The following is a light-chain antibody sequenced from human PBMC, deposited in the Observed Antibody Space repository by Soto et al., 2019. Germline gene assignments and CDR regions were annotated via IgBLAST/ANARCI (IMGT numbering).Light chain of an antibody. CDR3: QQLNSYPPSIT. V-gene: IGKV1-9*01. J-gene: IGKJ5*01. Sequence: DIQLTQSPSFLSASVGDRVTITCRASQGISSYIAWYQQKPGKAPKFLIYAASTLQSGVPSRFSGSGSGTEFTLTISSLQPEDFGTYYCQQLNSYPPSITFGQGTRLEIK. CDR2: AAS. CDR1: QGISSY.